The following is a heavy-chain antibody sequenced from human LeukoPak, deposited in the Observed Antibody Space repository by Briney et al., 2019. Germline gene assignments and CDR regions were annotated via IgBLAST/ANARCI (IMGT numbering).Heavy chain of an antibody. J-gene: IGHJ5*02. CDR1: NGSMTSDSYY. CDR3: ARLWIVATWFDA. D-gene: IGHD2-2*03. V-gene: IGHV4-39*02. Sequence: SETLSLTCTVSNGSMTSDSYYWAWARQPPGKGLEWIGTIFYSGKTYYSASLKSRVTVSLDTSKKNFSLRLSSVTAADTAAYYCARLWIVATWFDAWGQGALVTVSS. CDR2: IFYSGKT.